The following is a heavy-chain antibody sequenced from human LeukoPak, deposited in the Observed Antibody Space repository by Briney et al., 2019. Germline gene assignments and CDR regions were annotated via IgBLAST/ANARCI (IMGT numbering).Heavy chain of an antibody. Sequence: SETLSLTCAVYGGSFSGYYWSWIRQPPGKGLEWIGEINHSGSTNYNSSLKSRVTISVDTSKNQFSLKLSSVTAADTAVYYCATLSRNYDFWSTYPWGQGTLVTVSS. CDR3: ATLSRNYDFWSTYP. CDR2: INHSGST. V-gene: IGHV4-34*01. J-gene: IGHJ5*02. D-gene: IGHD3-3*01. CDR1: GGSFSGYY.